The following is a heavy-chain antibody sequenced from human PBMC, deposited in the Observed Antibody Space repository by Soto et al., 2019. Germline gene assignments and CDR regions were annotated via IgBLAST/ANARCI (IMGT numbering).Heavy chain of an antibody. J-gene: IGHJ4*02. D-gene: IGHD3-22*01. V-gene: IGHV3-11*01. CDR2: ISGGGGSTI. Sequence: GGSLRLSCEASAFTFSDYYMNWIRLAQGKGLEWISYISGGGGSTIYYTYSAKGRFTISRDNDKKSLYLDMNSLRVEDTAVYFCARGRGYYDSSGYDFWGQGTPVTVSS. CDR1: AFTFSDYY. CDR3: ARGRGYYDSSGYDF.